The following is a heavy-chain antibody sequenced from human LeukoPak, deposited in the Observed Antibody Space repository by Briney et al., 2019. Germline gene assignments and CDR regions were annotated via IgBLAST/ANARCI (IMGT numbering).Heavy chain of an antibody. CDR2: IYHSGST. D-gene: IGHD3-9*01. J-gene: IGHJ5*02. CDR3: PRGKTWYYDFLTGDTGFAP. Sequence: PSQTLSLTCAVSGGSISSGGYSWSWIRQPPGKGLEWIGYIYHSGSTYYNPSLKRRVTVSVDRSKNQFSLKLSTLTAGDTAVYYCPRGKTWYYDFLTGDTGFAPGGQETLLTVP. V-gene: IGHV4-30-2*01. CDR1: GGSISSGGYS.